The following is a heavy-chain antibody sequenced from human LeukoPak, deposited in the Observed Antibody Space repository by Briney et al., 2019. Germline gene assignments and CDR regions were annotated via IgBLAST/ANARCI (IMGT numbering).Heavy chain of an antibody. J-gene: IGHJ4*02. CDR1: GFTFSSYG. CDR2: IWYDGSNK. D-gene: IGHD5-18*01. V-gene: IGHV3-33*08. CDR3: AREARGYSYGNLFDY. Sequence: PGGSLRLSCTVSGFTFSSYGKHWVRQAPGKGLEWVAVIWYDGSNKYYADPVKGRFTISRDNSKNTLYLQMNSLRAEDTAVYYCAREARGYSYGNLFDYWGQGTLVTVSS.